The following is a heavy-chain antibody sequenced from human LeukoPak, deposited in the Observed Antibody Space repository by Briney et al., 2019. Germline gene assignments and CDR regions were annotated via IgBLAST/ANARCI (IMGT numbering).Heavy chain of an antibody. D-gene: IGHD3-22*01. CDR3: ARSTYYYDSSGWYYFDY. CDR2: ISAYNGNT. Sequence: ASVKVSCKASGGTFSSYAISWVRQAPGQGLEWMGWISAYNGNTNYAQKLQGRVTMTTDTSTSTAYMELRSLRSDDTAVYYCARSTYYYDSSGWYYFDYWGQGTLVTVSS. V-gene: IGHV1-18*01. J-gene: IGHJ4*02. CDR1: GGTFSSYA.